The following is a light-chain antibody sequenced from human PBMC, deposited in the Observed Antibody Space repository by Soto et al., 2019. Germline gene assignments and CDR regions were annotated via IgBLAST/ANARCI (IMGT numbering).Light chain of an antibody. CDR1: QSIDSY. CDR3: QQSYIMPWT. V-gene: IGKV1-39*01. J-gene: IGKJ1*01. Sequence: DIQMTQSPSSLSASVGDRVTITCRASQSIDSYLNWYQQKPGRAPKVLIYGASSLQSGVPSRFSGSGSGTDFTLTINSLQPEDFATYHCQQSYIMPWTLGQGTKVDIK. CDR2: GAS.